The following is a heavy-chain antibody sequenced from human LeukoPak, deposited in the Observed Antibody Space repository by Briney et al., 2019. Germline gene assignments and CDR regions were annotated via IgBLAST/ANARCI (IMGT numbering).Heavy chain of an antibody. CDR2: INPSGGST. Sequence: ASVKVSCKASGYTFTSYYMHWVRQAPGQGLEWMGIINPSGGSTSYAQEFQGRVTMTRDTSTSTVYMELSSLRSEDTAVYYCARDHLQGSYYDWGAFDIWGQGTMVTVSS. CDR3: ARDHLQGSYYDWGAFDI. J-gene: IGHJ3*02. D-gene: IGHD1-26*01. CDR1: GYTFTSYY. V-gene: IGHV1-46*03.